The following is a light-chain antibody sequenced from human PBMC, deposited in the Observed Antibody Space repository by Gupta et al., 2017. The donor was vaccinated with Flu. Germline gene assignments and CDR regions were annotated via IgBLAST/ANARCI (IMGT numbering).Light chain of an antibody. CDR3: QQSNSSPST. CDR1: QRISNY. CDR2: AAS. J-gene: IGKJ2*01. Sequence: PSSLSASIGDRVTTTCRTSQRISNYLNWYQQKPGKAPKLLIYAASSWESGVPSRFSGSGSGTDFTLTLSSLQPDDFATYYCQQSNSSPSTFGQGTKLEIK. V-gene: IGKV1-39*01.